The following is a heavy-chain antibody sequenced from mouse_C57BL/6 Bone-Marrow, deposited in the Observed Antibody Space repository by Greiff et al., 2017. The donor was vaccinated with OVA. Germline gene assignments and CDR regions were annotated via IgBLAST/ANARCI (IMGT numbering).Heavy chain of an antibody. D-gene: IGHD1-1*01. Sequence: VQLQQSGAELARPGASVKLSCKASGYTFTSYGISWVKQRTGQGLEWIGEVYPRSGNTYYNEKFKGKATLTADKSSSTAYMELRSLTSEDSAVYFCARDGYSSSYARDYWGQGTSVTVSS. CDR3: ARDGYSSSYARDY. CDR2: VYPRSGNT. CDR1: GYTFTSYG. V-gene: IGHV1-81*01. J-gene: IGHJ4*01.